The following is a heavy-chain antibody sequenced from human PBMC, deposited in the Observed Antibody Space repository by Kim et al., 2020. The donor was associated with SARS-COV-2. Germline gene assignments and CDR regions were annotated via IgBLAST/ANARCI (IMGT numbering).Heavy chain of an antibody. CDR2: IIPIFGTA. V-gene: IGHV1-69*13. CDR1: GGTFSSYA. CDR3: ARLRPATAIPYYYYGMDV. J-gene: IGHJ6*02. D-gene: IGHD2-2*02. Sequence: SVKVSCKASGGTFSSYAISWVRQAPGQGLEWMGGIIPIFGTANYAQKFQGRVTITADESTSTAYMELSSLRSEDTAVYYCARLRPATAIPYYYYGMDVWGQGTTVTVSS.